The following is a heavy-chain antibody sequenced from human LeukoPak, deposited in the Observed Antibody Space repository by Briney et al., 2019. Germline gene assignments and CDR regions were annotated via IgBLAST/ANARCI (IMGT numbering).Heavy chain of an antibody. Sequence: VSGPTLVNPTQTLTLTCTFSGFSLSTSGMCVSWIRQPPGKALEWLARIDWDDDKYYSTSLKTRLTISKDTSKSQVFLTMTNMDPVDTATYYCALTHCTNGVLVFDYWGQGTLVTVSS. CDR2: IDWDDDK. D-gene: IGHD2-8*01. J-gene: IGHJ4*02. CDR1: GFSLSTSGMC. CDR3: ALTHCTNGVLVFDY. V-gene: IGHV2-70*11.